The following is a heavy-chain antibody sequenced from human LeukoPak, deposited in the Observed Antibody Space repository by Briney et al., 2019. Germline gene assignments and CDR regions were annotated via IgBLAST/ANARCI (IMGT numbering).Heavy chain of an antibody. CDR3: ARVPIVVVTPYFDY. CDR1: GGSIGSSNW. CDR2: IYHSGST. V-gene: IGHV4-4*02. Sequence: SETLSLTCAVSGGSIGSSNWWSWVRQPPGEGLEWIGEIYHSGSTNYNPSLKSRVTISVDKSKNQFSLKLSSVTAADTAVYYCARVPIVVVTPYFDYWGQGTLVTVSS. D-gene: IGHD2-21*02. J-gene: IGHJ4*02.